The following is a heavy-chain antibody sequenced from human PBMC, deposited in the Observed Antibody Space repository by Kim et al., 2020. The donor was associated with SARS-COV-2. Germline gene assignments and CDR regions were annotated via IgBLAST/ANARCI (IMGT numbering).Heavy chain of an antibody. CDR3: ARGHEYRFLQSLSHFDT. D-gene: IGHD3-3*01. CDR1: GYDFTNYA. J-gene: IGHJ4*02. CDR2: ISGYKGHT. Sequence: ASVKVSCKTSGYDFTNYAISWVRQAPGQGLEWMGWISGYKGHTDYAQNLQGRVTMTTDTSTTTAYMELRSLTFDDTAIYFCARGHEYRFLQSLSHFDTWGQGTLVTVSS. V-gene: IGHV1-18*01.